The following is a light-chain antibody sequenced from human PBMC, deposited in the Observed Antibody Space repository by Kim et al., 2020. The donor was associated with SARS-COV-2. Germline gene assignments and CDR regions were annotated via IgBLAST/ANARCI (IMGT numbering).Light chain of an antibody. CDR1: SLRTYY. Sequence: SSELTQDPAVSVALGQTVRITCQGDSLRTYYAGWYQQKPGQAPILVIYGNNIRPSGIPDRFSGSSSGNTASLTITGPQAEDEADYYCNSRDTSGNHWMFGGGTKVTVL. J-gene: IGLJ3*02. CDR2: GNN. CDR3: NSRDTSGNHWM. V-gene: IGLV3-19*01.